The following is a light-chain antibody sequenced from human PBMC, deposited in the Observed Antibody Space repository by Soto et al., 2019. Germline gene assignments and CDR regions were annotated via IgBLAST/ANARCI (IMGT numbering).Light chain of an antibody. Sequence: QPASVSGSLGQSITISCTGTSSDVGGYNYVSWYQQHPGKAPKLMIYEVSNRPSGVSNRFSGSKSGNTASLTISGLQAEDEADYYCSSYTSSSTLDVVFGGGTKVTVL. CDR2: EVS. CDR1: SSDVGGYNY. CDR3: SSYTSSSTLDVV. V-gene: IGLV2-14*01. J-gene: IGLJ2*01.